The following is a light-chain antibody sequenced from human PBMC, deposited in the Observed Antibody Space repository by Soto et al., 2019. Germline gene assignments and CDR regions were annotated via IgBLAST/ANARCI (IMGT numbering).Light chain of an antibody. CDR3: QQYDNLPST. Sequence: DIQMSQSPSSLSASVGDRVTITCQASQDVRKSLSWYQQKPGKAPKLLIYGAANLETGVPSRFSGSGSGTDVSFTISSLQTEDIATYYCQQYDNLPSTFGQGTKLEIK. CDR1: QDVRKS. V-gene: IGKV1-33*01. CDR2: GAA. J-gene: IGKJ2*01.